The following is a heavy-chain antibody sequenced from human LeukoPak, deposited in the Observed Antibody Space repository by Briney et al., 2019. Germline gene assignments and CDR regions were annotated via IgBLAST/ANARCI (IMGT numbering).Heavy chain of an antibody. Sequence: SETLSLTCTVSGGSISSSSYYWGWIRQPPGKGLEWIGSIYYSGSTYYNPSLKSRVTISVDTSKNQFSLKLSSVAAADTAVYYCARSLRVGAEFDYWGQGTLVTVSS. V-gene: IGHV4-39*07. CDR3: ARSLRVGAEFDY. D-gene: IGHD1-26*01. CDR1: GGSISSSSYY. CDR2: IYYSGST. J-gene: IGHJ4*02.